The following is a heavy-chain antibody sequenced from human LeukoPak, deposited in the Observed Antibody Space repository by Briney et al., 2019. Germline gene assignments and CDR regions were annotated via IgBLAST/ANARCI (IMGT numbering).Heavy chain of an antibody. Sequence: PSETLSLTCTVSGGSISSSSYYWGWIRQPPGKGLEWIGSIYYSGSTYYNPSLKSRVTISVDTSQNQFSLKLSSVTAADTAVYYCARRSWYGEFDYWGQGTQVTVSS. CDR3: ARRSWYGEFDY. CDR1: GGSISSSSYY. J-gene: IGHJ4*02. D-gene: IGHD6-13*01. V-gene: IGHV4-39*01. CDR2: IYYSGST.